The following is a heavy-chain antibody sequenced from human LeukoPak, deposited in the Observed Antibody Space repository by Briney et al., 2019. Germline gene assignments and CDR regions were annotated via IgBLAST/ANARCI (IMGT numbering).Heavy chain of an antibody. CDR2: IDPDSGGT. CDR1: GYTFTGYH. D-gene: IGHD2-2*02. Sequence: VASVKVSCKTSGYTFTGYHLHWVRQAPGQRPEWMGRIDPDSGGTHYGQKFQGRVTVTRDTSITTVYMELSGLTSDDTAVYYCARVPGPYTTSRFDFWGQGTLVTVSS. V-gene: IGHV1-2*02. CDR3: ARVPGPYTTSRFDF. J-gene: IGHJ4*02.